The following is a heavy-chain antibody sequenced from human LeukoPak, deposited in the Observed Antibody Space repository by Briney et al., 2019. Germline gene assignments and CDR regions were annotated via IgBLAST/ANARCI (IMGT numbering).Heavy chain of an antibody. J-gene: IGHJ4*02. V-gene: IGHV3-9*03. D-gene: IGHD3-22*01. CDR1: GFTLDDYA. CDR3: AKRTMLVVAVGDYFDY. CDR2: IIWNSVNI. Sequence: GGSLRLSCAASGFTLDDYAMHWVRQAPGKCLEWVSGIIWNSVNIGYADSVKGRFTISRDNAKNSLYLQMNSLRAEDMALYYCAKRTMLVVAVGDYFDYWGQGTLVTVSS.